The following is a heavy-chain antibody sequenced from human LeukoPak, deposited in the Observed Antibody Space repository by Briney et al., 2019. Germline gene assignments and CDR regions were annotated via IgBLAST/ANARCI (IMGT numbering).Heavy chain of an antibody. J-gene: IGHJ3*02. CDR1: GYSISSGYY. Sequence: PSETLSLTCTVSGYSISSGYYWDWIRQPPGKGLEWVGSIYDSGRTYYNPSLKSRVTLSVDTSKNQFSLKLNSVTAADTAVYYCARGNAFDIWGRGTMVTVSS. V-gene: IGHV4-38-2*02. CDR3: ARGNAFDI. CDR2: IYDSGRT.